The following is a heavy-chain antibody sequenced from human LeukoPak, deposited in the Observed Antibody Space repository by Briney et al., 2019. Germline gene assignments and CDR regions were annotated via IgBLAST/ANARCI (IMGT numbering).Heavy chain of an antibody. Sequence: GGSLRLSCAASGFTFSSYAMSWVRQAPGKGLEWVSAISGSGGSTYYADSVKGRFTISRDNSKKTLYLQMNSLRAEDTAVYYCCSRYSSGRGFDSWGQGALVTVSS. V-gene: IGHV3-23*01. D-gene: IGHD2-8*02. CDR1: GFTFSSYA. J-gene: IGHJ4*02. CDR2: ISGSGGST. CDR3: CSRYSSGRGFDS.